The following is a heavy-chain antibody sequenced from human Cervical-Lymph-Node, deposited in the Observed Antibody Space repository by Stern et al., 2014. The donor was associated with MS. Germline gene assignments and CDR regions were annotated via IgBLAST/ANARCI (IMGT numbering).Heavy chain of an antibody. V-gene: IGHV1-46*01. Sequence: QVQLVQSGAEVKKPGASVKVSCKASGYTFSSFYIFWVRQAPGQGLEWMGLIKPSGGGTTYAQKFQGRVTMTRDTSTSTVYMELSSLTSEDTAVYYCARVATLTTFDYWGQGTLVTVSS. D-gene: IGHD4-11*01. CDR3: ARVATLTTFDY. CDR2: IKPSGGGT. J-gene: IGHJ4*02. CDR1: GYTFSSFY.